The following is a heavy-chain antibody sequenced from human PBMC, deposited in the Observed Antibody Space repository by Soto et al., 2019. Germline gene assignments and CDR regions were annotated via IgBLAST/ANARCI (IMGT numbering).Heavy chain of an antibody. Sequence: WVRKDPGKGLEWVSGSSGGGGGTYYDDSVKGRFIISRDNSKKPVYLQMNSLRSEDTAAYYCVISEFTVTADEGIQYL. J-gene: IGHJ2*01. CDR2: SSGGGGGT. CDR3: VISEFTVTADEGIQYL. D-gene: IGHD4-17*01. V-gene: IGHV3-23*02.